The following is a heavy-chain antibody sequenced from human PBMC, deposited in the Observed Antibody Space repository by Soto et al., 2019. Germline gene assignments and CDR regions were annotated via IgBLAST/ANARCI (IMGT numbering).Heavy chain of an antibody. CDR2: IKRDGSEK. Sequence: EVQLVESGGGLVQPGGSLRLSCAVSGFTFRNYWMNWVRQAPGKGLEWVANIKRDGSEKYYVDSVKGRFTISRDNAKSSLYLQMNSLRPEDTAVYYYARGLTTVAKDYWGQGTLVTVSS. J-gene: IGHJ4*02. CDR1: GFTFRNYW. D-gene: IGHD4-17*01. CDR3: ARGLTTVAKDY. V-gene: IGHV3-7*01.